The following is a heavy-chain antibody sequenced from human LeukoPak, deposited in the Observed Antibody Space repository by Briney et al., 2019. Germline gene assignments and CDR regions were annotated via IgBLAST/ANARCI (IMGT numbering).Heavy chain of an antibody. V-gene: IGHV3-7*01. CDR2: IKQDGSEK. CDR1: GFTFSNAW. CDR3: ARVDYYYYYMDV. J-gene: IGHJ6*03. Sequence: GGSLRLSCAASGFTFSNAWMSWVRQAPGKGLEWVANIKQDGSEKYYVDSVKGRFTISRDNAKNSLYLQMNSLRAEDTAVYYCARVDYYYYYMDVWGKGTTVTVSS.